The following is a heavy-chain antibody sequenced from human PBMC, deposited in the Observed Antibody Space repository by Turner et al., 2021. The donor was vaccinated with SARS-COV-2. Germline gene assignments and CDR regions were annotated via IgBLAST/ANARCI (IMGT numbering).Heavy chain of an antibody. Sequence: VQLVVAGGGLIQPGGSLRHSCAASEFTVSSNYMSWVRQAPGKGLEWVSLIYSGVTTYYAVSLKGRFSISRDNSKNTRYLQMNSLRAEDTAVYYCARGDPLGGRDVWGQGTTGTVSS. J-gene: IGHJ6*02. D-gene: IGHD2-21*01. CDR2: IYSGVTT. CDR3: ARGDPLGGRDV. V-gene: IGHV3-53*01. CDR1: EFTVSSNY.